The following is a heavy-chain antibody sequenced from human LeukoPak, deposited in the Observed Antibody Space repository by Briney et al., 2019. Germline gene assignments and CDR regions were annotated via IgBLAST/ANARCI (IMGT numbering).Heavy chain of an antibody. V-gene: IGHV4-39*01. CDR3: ARQTGAAAGSFDY. Sequence: SETLSPTCTVSGGSISSSSYYWGWIRQPPGKGLEWIGSIYYSGSTYYNPSLKSRVTISVDTSKNQFSLKLSSVTAADTAVYYCARQTGAAAGSFDYWGQGTLVTVSS. D-gene: IGHD6-13*01. CDR2: IYYSGST. CDR1: GGSISSSSYY. J-gene: IGHJ4*02.